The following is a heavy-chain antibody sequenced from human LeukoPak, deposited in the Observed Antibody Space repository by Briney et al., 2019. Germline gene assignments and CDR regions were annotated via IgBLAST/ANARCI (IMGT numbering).Heavy chain of an antibody. J-gene: IGHJ4*02. CDR1: GGTFSSYA. D-gene: IGHD2-15*01. CDR2: IIPIFGTA. CDR3: TTDRYCSGGSCYFSPQDY. Sequence: GSSVKVSCKASGGTFSSYAISWVRQAPGQGLEWMGGIIPIFGTANYAQKFQGRVTITADESTSTAYMELSSLRSEDTAVYYCTTDRYCSGGSCYFSPQDYWGQGTLVTVSS. V-gene: IGHV1-69*01.